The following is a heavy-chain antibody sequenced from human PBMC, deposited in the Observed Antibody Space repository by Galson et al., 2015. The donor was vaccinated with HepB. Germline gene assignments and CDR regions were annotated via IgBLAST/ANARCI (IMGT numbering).Heavy chain of an antibody. Sequence: SVKVSCKASGGTFSSYAISWVRQAPGQGLEWMGGIIPIFGTANYAQKFQGRVTITADESTSTAYMELSSLRSEDTAVYYCASETGYYYGMGVWGQGTTVTVSS. CDR3: ASETGYYYGMGV. V-gene: IGHV1-69*13. CDR1: GGTFSSYA. D-gene: IGHD3-9*01. CDR2: IIPIFGTA. J-gene: IGHJ6*02.